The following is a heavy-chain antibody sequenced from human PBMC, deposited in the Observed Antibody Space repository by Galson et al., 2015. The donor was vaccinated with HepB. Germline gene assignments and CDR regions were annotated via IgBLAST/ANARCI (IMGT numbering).Heavy chain of an antibody. CDR2: IYHSGST. J-gene: IGHJ4*02. V-gene: IGHV4-30-2*01. Sequence: TLSLTCAVSGGSISSGGYSWSWIRQPPGKGLEWIGYIYHSGSTYYNPSLTSRVTISVDTSKNQFSLKLSSVTAADTAVYYCARGGAYCSAAGCFDYWGQGTLVTVSS. D-gene: IGHD2-15*01. CDR3: ARGGAYCSAAGCFDY. CDR1: GGSISSGGYS.